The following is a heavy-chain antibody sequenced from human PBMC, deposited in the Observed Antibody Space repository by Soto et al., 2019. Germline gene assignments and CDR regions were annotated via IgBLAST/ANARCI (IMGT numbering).Heavy chain of an antibody. CDR2: MNPNSGNT. CDR3: ARDSSTTNPV. Sequence: QVQLEQSGAEVRRPGTSVMVSCKTSGYTFTDYDINWVRQATGQGLEWMGWMNPNSGNTGYAQKFQGRVSMSRNTATSTAYMDLSSLRSDDTAIYYCARDSSTTNPVWGQGTMVTVSS. D-gene: IGHD2-2*01. J-gene: IGHJ3*01. V-gene: IGHV1-8*01. CDR1: GYTFTDYD.